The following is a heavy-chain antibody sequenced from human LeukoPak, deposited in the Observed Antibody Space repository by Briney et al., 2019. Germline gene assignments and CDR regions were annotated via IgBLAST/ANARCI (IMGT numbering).Heavy chain of an antibody. V-gene: IGHV3-7*03. Sequence: GGSLRLSCAASGFTFSSDWMSWARQAPGKGLEWVANIKQDGSEKYYVDSVKGRFTISRDNAKNSLYLQMNSLRAEDTAVYYCAREGEGYCSSTSCPGGMDVWGKGTTVTVSS. CDR2: IKQDGSEK. CDR3: AREGEGYCSSTSCPGGMDV. CDR1: GFTFSSDW. J-gene: IGHJ6*04. D-gene: IGHD2-2*01.